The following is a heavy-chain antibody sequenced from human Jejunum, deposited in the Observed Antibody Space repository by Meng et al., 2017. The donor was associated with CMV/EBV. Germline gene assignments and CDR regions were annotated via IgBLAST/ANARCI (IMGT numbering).Heavy chain of an antibody. V-gene: IGHV1-18*01. D-gene: IGHD3-10*01. CDR1: GYTFASYG. CDR3: ARGTPGRSYSDY. Sequence: QVHLVQAGAGVKKPGGSVMVSCEASGYTFASYGISWLRQAPGQGLEWMGWFVNNVDTYSAQKFQGRVTMTTDTHTSTAFMELRSLRSDDTAVYCCARGTPGRSYSDYWGQGTLVTVSS. J-gene: IGHJ4*02. CDR2: FVNNVDT.